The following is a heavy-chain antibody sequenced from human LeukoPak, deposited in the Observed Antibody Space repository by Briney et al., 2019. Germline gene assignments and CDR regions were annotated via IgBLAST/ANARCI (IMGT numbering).Heavy chain of an antibody. Sequence: PGGSLGLSCAASGFTFSSYGMHWVRQAPGKGLEWVAFIRYDGSNKYYADSVKGRFTISRDNSKNTLYLQMNSLRAEDTAVYYCARDPEYSGYDMGLWGQGTLVTVSS. CDR1: GFTFSSYG. D-gene: IGHD5-12*01. V-gene: IGHV3-30*02. CDR3: ARDPEYSGYDMGL. J-gene: IGHJ4*02. CDR2: IRYDGSNK.